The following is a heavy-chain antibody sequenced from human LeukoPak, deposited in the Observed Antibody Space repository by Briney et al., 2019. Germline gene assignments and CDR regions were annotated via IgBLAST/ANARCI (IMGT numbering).Heavy chain of an antibody. CDR2: ISSSSSTI. CDR1: GFTFSSYS. D-gene: IGHD3-3*01. CDR3: ARGVPGGFLEWLLLENWFDP. V-gene: IGHV3-48*01. J-gene: IGHJ5*02. Sequence: GGSLRLSCAASGFTFSSYSMNWVRQVPGKGLEWVSYISSSSSTIYYADSVKGRFTISRDNAKNSLYLQMNSLRAEDTAVYYCARGVPGGFLEWLLLENWFDPWGQGTLVTVSS.